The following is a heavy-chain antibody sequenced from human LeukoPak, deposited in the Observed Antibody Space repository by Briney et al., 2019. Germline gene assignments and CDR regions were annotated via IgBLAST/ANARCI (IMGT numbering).Heavy chain of an antibody. J-gene: IGHJ6*02. Sequence: GESLKISCEGSGYSFSTYWISWVRQMPGKGLEWMGRIDPRDSYSNYSPAFQGHVTISVDKSISTAYLQWSSLKASDTAMYYCARHSDGSGTFYNVGGMDVWGQGTTVTVSS. CDR3: ARHSDGSGTFYNVGGMDV. CDR1: GYSFSTYW. D-gene: IGHD3-10*01. V-gene: IGHV5-10-1*01. CDR2: IDPRDSYS.